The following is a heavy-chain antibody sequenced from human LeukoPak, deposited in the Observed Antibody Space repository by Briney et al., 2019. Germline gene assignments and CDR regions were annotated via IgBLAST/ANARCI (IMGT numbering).Heavy chain of an antibody. CDR2: IYYSGST. CDR1: GGSISSSSYY. CDR3: ARQRREVAGTSWFDP. Sequence: PSETLSLTCTVSGGSISSSSYYWGWIRQPPGKGLEWIGSIYYSGSTYYNPSLKSRVTISVDTSKNQFSLKLSSVTAADTAVYYCARQRREVAGTSWFDPWGQGTLVTVSS. D-gene: IGHD6-19*01. J-gene: IGHJ5*02. V-gene: IGHV4-39*01.